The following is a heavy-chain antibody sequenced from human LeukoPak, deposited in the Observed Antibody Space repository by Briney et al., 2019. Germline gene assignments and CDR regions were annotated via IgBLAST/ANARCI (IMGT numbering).Heavy chain of an antibody. D-gene: IGHD2-15*01. V-gene: IGHV1-69*04. CDR1: GGTFSSYA. CDR3: ASQGYRSGGSCYSTNFDY. J-gene: IGHJ4*02. CDR2: IIPILGIA. Sequence: ASVKVSCKASGGTFSSYAISWVRQAPGQGLEWMGRIIPILGIANYAQKFQGRVTITADKSTSTAYMELSSLRSEDTAVYYCASQGYRSGGSCYSTNFDYWGQGTLVTVSS.